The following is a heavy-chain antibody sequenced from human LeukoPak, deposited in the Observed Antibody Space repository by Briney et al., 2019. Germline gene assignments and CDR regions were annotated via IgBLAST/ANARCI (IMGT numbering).Heavy chain of an antibody. V-gene: IGHV1-2*04. CDR1: GYTFTSYD. CDR2: INPNSGGT. CDR3: ARAWSYSSSWYDSAFDI. J-gene: IGHJ3*02. Sequence: ASVKVSCKASGYTFTSYDINWVRQATGQGLEWMGWINPNSGGTNYAQKFQGWVTMTRDTSISTAYMELSRLRSDDTAVYYCARAWSYSSSWYDSAFDIWGQGTMVTVSS. D-gene: IGHD6-13*01.